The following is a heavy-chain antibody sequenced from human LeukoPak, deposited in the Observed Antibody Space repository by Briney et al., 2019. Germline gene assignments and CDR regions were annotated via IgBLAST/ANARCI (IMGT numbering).Heavy chain of an antibody. D-gene: IGHD6-19*01. Sequence: ASVKVSCKASGYTFSGYYMHWVRRAPGQGLEWMGWINPNNGDTNYAQNFQGRVTMTRDTSISTAYMELNRLRSDDTAVYYCARDGSSVAGFDYWGQGTLVTVSS. V-gene: IGHV1-2*02. CDR1: GYTFSGYY. CDR3: ARDGSSVAGFDY. CDR2: INPNNGDT. J-gene: IGHJ4*02.